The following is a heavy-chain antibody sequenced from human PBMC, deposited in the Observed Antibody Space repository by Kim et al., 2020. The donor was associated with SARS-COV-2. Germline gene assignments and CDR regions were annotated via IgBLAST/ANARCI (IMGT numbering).Heavy chain of an antibody. CDR1: GFTFSSYA. CDR3: VTRAHDYSNYPRVEWVDY. CDR2: ISSNGGST. Sequence: GGSLRLSCSASGFTFSSYAMHWVRQAPGKGLEYVSAISSNGGSTYYADSVKGRFTISRDNSKNTLYLQMSSLRAEDTAVYYCVTRAHDYSNYPRVEWVDYWGQGTLVTVSS. V-gene: IGHV3-64D*09. D-gene: IGHD4-4*01. J-gene: IGHJ4*02.